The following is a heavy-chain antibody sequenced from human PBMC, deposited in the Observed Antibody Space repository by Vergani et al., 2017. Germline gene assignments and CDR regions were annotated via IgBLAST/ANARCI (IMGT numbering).Heavy chain of an antibody. CDR1: GYTFTGYY. CDR2: INPNRGGT. V-gene: IGHV1-2*02. Sequence: QVHRVQSGAEVKKPGASVKVSCKASGYTFTGYYMHWVRQAPGQGLEWMGWINPNRGGTNYAQKFQGRVTMTRDTSISTAYMELSRLRSVDTAVYYCGRSINECYYDSSGYYIYYYYYYMDVWGEGTTVTASS. CDR3: GRSINECYYDSSGYYIYYYYYYMDV. D-gene: IGHD3-22*01. J-gene: IGHJ6*03.